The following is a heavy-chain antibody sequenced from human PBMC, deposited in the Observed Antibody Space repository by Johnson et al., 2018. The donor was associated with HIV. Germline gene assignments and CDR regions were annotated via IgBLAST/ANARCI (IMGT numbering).Heavy chain of an antibody. Sequence: VQLVESGGGLVQPGGSLRLSCAASGFTFSSYAMHWVLQAPGKGLEYVSAISSNGGSTGYADSVKGRFTISRDNAKNSLYLQMNSLRAEDTALYYCARELIVGATNAFDIWGQGTMVTVSS. J-gene: IGHJ3*02. V-gene: IGHV3-64*04. D-gene: IGHD1-26*01. CDR2: ISSNGGST. CDR1: GFTFSSYA. CDR3: ARELIVGATNAFDI.